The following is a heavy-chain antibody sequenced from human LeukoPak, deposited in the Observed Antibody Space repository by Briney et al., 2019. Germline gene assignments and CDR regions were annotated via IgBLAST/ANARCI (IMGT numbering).Heavy chain of an antibody. CDR3: ARDQRPAPGITGTTMDV. V-gene: IGHV1-69*05. Sequence: SVKVSCKASGYTFTDYYIHWVRQAPGQGLEWMGGIIPIFGTLNYAQKFQGRVTMTTDESTSTAYMELSSLRSEDTAVYYCARDQRPAPGITGTTMDVWGKGTTVTVSS. CDR1: GYTFTDYY. CDR2: IIPIFGTL. J-gene: IGHJ6*03. D-gene: IGHD1-20*01.